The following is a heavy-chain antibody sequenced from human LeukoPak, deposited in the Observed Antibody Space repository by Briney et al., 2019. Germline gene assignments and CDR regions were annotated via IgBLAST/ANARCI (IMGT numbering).Heavy chain of an antibody. D-gene: IGHD5-18*01. J-gene: IGHJ4*02. Sequence: GRSLRLPCVGSGFTFSSYTIHWVRQAPGKGPQWVAVISSDGSNTYYADAVRGRFAISRDNSKNTVFLQMNSLRVEGTGVYFCVREGQLWSDLDSWGQGTLVIVSS. CDR1: GFTFSSYT. V-gene: IGHV3-30*17. CDR3: VREGQLWSDLDS. CDR2: ISSDGSNT.